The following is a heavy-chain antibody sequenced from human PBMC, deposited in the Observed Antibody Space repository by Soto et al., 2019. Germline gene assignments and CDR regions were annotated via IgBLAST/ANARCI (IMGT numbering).Heavy chain of an antibody. Sequence: EVQLVESGGGVARPGGSLRLSCAASGFTFDDYGMSWVRQAPGKGLEWVSGINWNGGSTGYADSVKGRFTISRDNARNSLYLQMNSLRAEDTALYYCARDVYSSSSDDAFDIWGQGTMVTVSS. CDR1: GFTFDDYG. J-gene: IGHJ3*02. D-gene: IGHD6-13*01. V-gene: IGHV3-20*04. CDR3: ARDVYSSSSDDAFDI. CDR2: INWNGGST.